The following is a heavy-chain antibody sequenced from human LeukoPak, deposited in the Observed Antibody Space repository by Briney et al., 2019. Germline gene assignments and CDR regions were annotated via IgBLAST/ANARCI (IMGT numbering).Heavy chain of an antibody. J-gene: IGHJ6*02. CDR2: INHSGST. CDR1: GFTFNSYS. V-gene: IGHV4-34*01. CDR3: ARDRVKWLVYYYGMDV. Sequence: PGGSLRLSCAASGFTFNSYSMSWIRQPPGKGLEWIGEINHSGSTNYNPSLKSRVTISVDTSKNQFSLKLSSVTAADTAVYYCARDRVKWLVYYYGMDVWGQGTTVTVSS. D-gene: IGHD6-19*01.